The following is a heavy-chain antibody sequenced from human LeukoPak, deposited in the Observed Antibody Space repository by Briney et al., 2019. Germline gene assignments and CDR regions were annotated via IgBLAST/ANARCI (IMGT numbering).Heavy chain of an antibody. CDR1: GYSISSGYE. CDR2: ISQSGNT. Sequence: SETLSLTCTVSGYSISSGYEWGWIRPTPGKRLEWIGSISQSGNTYYNPSLKSRVTMSVDTARNQFSLKLTSVTAADTAVYYCVRSEIDDYSRYWGRGMLVIVSS. V-gene: IGHV4-38-2*02. D-gene: IGHD4-11*01. J-gene: IGHJ2*01. CDR3: VRSEIDDYSRY.